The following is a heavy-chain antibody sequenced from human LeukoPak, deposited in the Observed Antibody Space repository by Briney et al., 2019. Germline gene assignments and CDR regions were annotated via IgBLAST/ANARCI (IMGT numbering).Heavy chain of an antibody. CDR3: SRNADHDW. J-gene: IGHJ4*02. Sequence: GGSLRLTCAGSGFSFSDAWFNWVRQTPEKGLEWLARIKRQTEGWAKDYAAPVKGRFTISRDDSKSTVYLQMNSLEIEDTAVYFCSRNADHDWWGQGTLVTVSS. CDR2: IKRQTEGWAK. V-gene: IGHV3-15*01. D-gene: IGHD1-14*01. CDR1: GFSFSDAW.